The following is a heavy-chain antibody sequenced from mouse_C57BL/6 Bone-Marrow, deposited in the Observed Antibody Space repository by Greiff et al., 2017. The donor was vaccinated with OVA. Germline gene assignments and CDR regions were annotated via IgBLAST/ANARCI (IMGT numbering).Heavy chain of an antibody. Sequence: QVQLQQPGAELVKPGASVTLSCKASGYTFTDYEMHWVKQTPVHGLEWIGAIDPETGGTAYNQKFKGKAILTADKSSSTAYMELRSLTSEDSAVYYCTRGAWFAYWGQGTLVTVSA. V-gene: IGHV1-15*01. CDR1: GYTFTDYE. CDR2: IDPETGGT. J-gene: IGHJ3*01. CDR3: TRGAWFAY.